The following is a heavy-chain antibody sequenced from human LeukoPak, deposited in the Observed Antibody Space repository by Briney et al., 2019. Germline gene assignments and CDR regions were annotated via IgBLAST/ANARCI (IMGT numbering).Heavy chain of an antibody. CDR2: NIPILDTT. Sequence: SVKVSCKASGGTLSNYAINWVRQAPGQGLEWMGRNIPILDTTNYAQKFQGRVTIITDESTSTAYMELITLRSGDTAVYYCAGESFSRRAGITMVRGVITYWGQGTLVTVSS. D-gene: IGHD3-10*01. V-gene: IGHV1-69*11. CDR3: AGESFSRRAGITMVRGVITY. J-gene: IGHJ4*02. CDR1: GGTLSNYA.